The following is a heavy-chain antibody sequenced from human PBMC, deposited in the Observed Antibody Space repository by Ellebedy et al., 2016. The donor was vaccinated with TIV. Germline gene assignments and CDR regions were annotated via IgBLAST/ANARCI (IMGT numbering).Heavy chain of an antibody. CDR1: GFTVSSNY. CDR2: IYSGGST. J-gene: IGHJ4*02. V-gene: IGHV3-66*01. Sequence: GESLKISCAASGFTVSSNYMSWVRQAPGKGLEWVSVIYSGGSTYYADSVKGRFTISRDNSKNTLYLQMNSLRAEDTAVYYCARETSGFDYWGQGTLVTVSS. CDR3: ARETSGFDY. D-gene: IGHD1-26*01.